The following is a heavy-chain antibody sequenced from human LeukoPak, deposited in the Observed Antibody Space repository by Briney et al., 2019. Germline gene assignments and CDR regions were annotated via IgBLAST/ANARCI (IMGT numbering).Heavy chain of an antibody. CDR1: GFTFSSYW. CDR2: IKQDGSDK. J-gene: IGHJ4*02. D-gene: IGHD4-23*01. Sequence: GGSLRLSCAASGFTFSSYWMSWVRQAPGKGLEWVANIKQDGSDKYYVDSVKGRFTTSRDNAKNSLYLQMNSLRAEDTAVYYCARLFLGGNSPSDYWGQGTLVTVSS. V-gene: IGHV3-7*05. CDR3: ARLFLGGNSPSDY.